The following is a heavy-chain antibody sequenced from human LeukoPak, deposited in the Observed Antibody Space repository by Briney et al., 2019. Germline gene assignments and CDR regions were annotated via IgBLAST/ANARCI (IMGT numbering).Heavy chain of an antibody. V-gene: IGHV3-21*01. CDR3: ARAPHSSSWHKRGHYFQH. CDR1: GFTFSSYS. D-gene: IGHD6-13*01. J-gene: IGHJ1*01. CDR2: ISSSSSYI. Sequence: SGGSLRLSCAAFGFTFSSYSMNWVRQAPGKGLEWVSSISSSSSYIYYADSVKGRFTISRDNAKNSLYLQMNSLRAEDTAVYYCARAPHSSSWHKRGHYFQHWGQGTLVTVSS.